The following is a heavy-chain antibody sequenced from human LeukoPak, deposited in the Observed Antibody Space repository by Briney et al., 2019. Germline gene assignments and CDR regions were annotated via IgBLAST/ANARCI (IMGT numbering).Heavy chain of an antibody. J-gene: IGHJ3*02. Sequence: GGSLRLSCAGSGITLSTYWMSWIRQAPGQGQEWVGNIKQDGSEKYFVDSLRGRFTISRDNAKNSVFLQMNSLRAEDTAVYYCARDQGAFDMWGQGTMVTVSS. CDR1: GITLSTYW. CDR2: IKQDGSEK. CDR3: ARDQGAFDM. V-gene: IGHV3-7*05.